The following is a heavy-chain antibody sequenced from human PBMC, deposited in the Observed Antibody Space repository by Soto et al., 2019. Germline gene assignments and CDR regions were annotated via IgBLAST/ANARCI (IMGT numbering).Heavy chain of an antibody. V-gene: IGHV3-64*01. CDR3: ARRIPFGYGMDV. D-gene: IGHD2-21*01. CDR2: ITSNGGNT. J-gene: IGHJ6*02. CDR1: GFTVGGSY. Sequence: SCAAFGFTVGGSYMSWVRQAPGKRLEYVSAITSNGGNTDYASSVKGRFTISRDNSKNTLYLQMGSLRAEDMAVYYCARRIPFGYGMDVWGHRTTVTVSS.